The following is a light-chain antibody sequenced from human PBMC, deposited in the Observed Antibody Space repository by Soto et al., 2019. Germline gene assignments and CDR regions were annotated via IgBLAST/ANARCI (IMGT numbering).Light chain of an antibody. CDR2: QVS. J-gene: IGKJ1*01. Sequence: VLTQTPLSSPVTLGQPASISCRSSQSLVYSDGNTYLSWLQQRPGQPPRLLIYQVSNRFSGVPDRFSGSGAGTDFTLKISRVVAEDVGVYSCIQFSHFPRTFGQGTKVEIK. CDR3: IQFSHFPRT. V-gene: IGKV2-24*01. CDR1: QSLVYSDGNTY.